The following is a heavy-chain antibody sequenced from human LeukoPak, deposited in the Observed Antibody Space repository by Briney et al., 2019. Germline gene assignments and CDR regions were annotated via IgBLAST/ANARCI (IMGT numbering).Heavy chain of an antibody. D-gene: IGHD3-3*01. V-gene: IGHV3-7*01. CDR2: IKQDGSVT. CDR1: GFTFSDYW. CDR3: VRDWDHYDFDS. J-gene: IGHJ5*01. Sequence: GGSLRLSCAASGFTFSDYWMHWVRQAPGKGPEWVAIIKQDGSVTHYVDSVKGRFTISRENAETSLYLQMNSLRVEDTALFYCVRDWDHYDFDSWGQGTLVTVSS.